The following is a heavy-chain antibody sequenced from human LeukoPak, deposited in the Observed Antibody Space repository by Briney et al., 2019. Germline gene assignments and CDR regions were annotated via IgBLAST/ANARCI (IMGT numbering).Heavy chain of an antibody. CDR2: ISGSGGST. D-gene: IGHD3-22*01. V-gene: IGHV3-23*01. J-gene: IGHJ4*02. CDR3: ARDRDSRGYYYPY. Sequence: GGSLRLSCATSGFTFSDYYMTWVRQAPGKGLEWVSAISGSGGSTYYADSVKGRFTISRDNSKNTLYLQMNSLRAEDTAVYYCARDRDSRGYYYPYWGQGTLVTVSS. CDR1: GFTFSDYY.